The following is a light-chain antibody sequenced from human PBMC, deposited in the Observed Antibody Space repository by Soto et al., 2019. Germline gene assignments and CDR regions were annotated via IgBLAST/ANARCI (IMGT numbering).Light chain of an antibody. V-gene: IGKV3-20*01. CDR2: GAS. J-gene: IGKJ5*01. CDR1: QSVSSSF. CDR3: QQYGSSPRT. Sequence: IVWKQSPGTLSLSPGERATLSCRASQSVSSSFLAWYQQKVGQAPRLLIYGASSRATGIPDRFSGSGSGTDFTLTISRLEPEDFAVYYCQQYGSSPRTFGHGTLLET.